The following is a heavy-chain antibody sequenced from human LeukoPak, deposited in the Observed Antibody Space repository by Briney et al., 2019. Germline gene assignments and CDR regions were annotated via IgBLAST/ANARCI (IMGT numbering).Heavy chain of an antibody. D-gene: IGHD3-22*01. CDR2: ISGSFIGT. J-gene: IGHJ4*02. CDR3: AKVPYDSSGYYYFDY. CDR1: GFTFTNYA. V-gene: IGHV3-23*01. Sequence: GGSLRLSCAASGFTFTNYAMAWVRQAPGKGLEWVSVISGSFIGTYYADSVRGRFTISRDSSKNTLYLQMNSLRAEDTAVYYCAKVPYDSSGYYYFDYWGQGTLVTVSS.